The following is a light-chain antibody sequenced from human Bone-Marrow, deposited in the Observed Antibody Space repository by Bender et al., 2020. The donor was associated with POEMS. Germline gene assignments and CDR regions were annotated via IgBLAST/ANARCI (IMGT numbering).Light chain of an antibody. CDR2: DVT. Sequence: QSALTQPPSASGSPGQSVTISCTGSYNDVGAYNYVSWYQHHPGKAPKLVIFDVTKRPSGVPDRFSGSKSGNTASLTVSGLQAEDEGDYYCQSYDNSLGGWVFGGGTKLTVL. J-gene: IGLJ3*02. CDR1: YNDVGAYNY. V-gene: IGLV2-8*01. CDR3: QSYDNSLGGWV.